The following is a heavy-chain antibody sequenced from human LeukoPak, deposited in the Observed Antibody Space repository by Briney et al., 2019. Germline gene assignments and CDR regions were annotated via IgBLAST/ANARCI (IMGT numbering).Heavy chain of an antibody. D-gene: IGHD4-17*01. Sequence: SQTLSLTCTVSGGSISSGSYYWSWIRQPAGKGLEWIGRIYTSGSTNYNPSLKSRVTISVDTSKNQFSLKLSSVTAADTAVHYCASGTVTTRWYFDLWGRGTLVTVSS. J-gene: IGHJ2*01. CDR1: GGSISSGSYY. V-gene: IGHV4-61*02. CDR3: ASGTVTTRWYFDL. CDR2: IYTSGST.